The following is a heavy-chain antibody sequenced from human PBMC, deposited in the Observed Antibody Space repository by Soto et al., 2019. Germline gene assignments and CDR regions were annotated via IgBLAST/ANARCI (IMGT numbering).Heavy chain of an antibody. CDR2: ISYDGSNK. CDR1: GFTFSSYA. D-gene: IGHD6-19*01. J-gene: IGHJ6*02. CDR3: ARVRSSGWYRYYYYGMDV. V-gene: IGHV3-30-3*01. Sequence: QVQLVESGGGVVQPGRSLRLSCAASGFTFSSYAMHWVRQAPGKGLEWVAVISYDGSNKYYADSVKGRFTISRDNSKNTLYLQMNSLRAEDTAVYYCARVRSSGWYRYYYYGMDVWGQGTTVTVSS.